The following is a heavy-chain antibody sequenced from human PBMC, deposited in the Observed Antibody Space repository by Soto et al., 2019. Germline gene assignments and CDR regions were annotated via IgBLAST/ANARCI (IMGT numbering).Heavy chain of an antibody. D-gene: IGHD2-2*01. J-gene: IGHJ4*02. CDR2: IYYSGST. Sequence: QVQLQESGPGLVKPSQTLSLTCTVSGGSISSGGYYWSWIRQHPGKGLEWIGYIYYSGSTYYNPSLKSRVTISVDTSKNQFSLKRSSVTAADTAVYYCARDKVVPAAMDYFDYWGQGTLVTVSS. V-gene: IGHV4-31*03. CDR1: GGSISSGGYY. CDR3: ARDKVVPAAMDYFDY.